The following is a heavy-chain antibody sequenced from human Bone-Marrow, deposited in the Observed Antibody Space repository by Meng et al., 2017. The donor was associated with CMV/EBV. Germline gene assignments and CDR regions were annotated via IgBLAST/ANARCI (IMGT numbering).Heavy chain of an antibody. D-gene: IGHD6-19*01. J-gene: IGHJ5*02. CDR1: GFTFSSYW. Sequence: GESLKISCAASGFTFSSYWMSWVRQAPGKGLEWVANIKQDGSEKHYVDSVKGRFTISRDNAKNSLYLQMNSLRAEDTAVYYCASNSGRLSRFAPWGQGPRVTVSS. V-gene: IGHV3-7*01. CDR3: ASNSGRLSRFAP. CDR2: IKQDGSEK.